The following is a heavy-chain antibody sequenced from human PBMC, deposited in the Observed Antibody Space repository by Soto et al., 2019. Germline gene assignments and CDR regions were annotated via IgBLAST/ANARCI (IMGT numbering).Heavy chain of an antibody. Sequence: PSETRSLTWTVSGGSMRNYFWTWIRQPPGKGLGWIGYIHYSGTTSFFPSYNPSLRSRVTISEDTSKNQFSLKLLSVTTADTAVYFCAAGEASSRNLAPYYLDFWGQGTLVTAPQ. D-gene: IGHD6-13*01. J-gene: IGHJ4*02. CDR1: GGSMRNYF. V-gene: IGHV4-59*01. CDR2: IHYSGTT. CDR3: AAGEASSRNLAPYYLDF.